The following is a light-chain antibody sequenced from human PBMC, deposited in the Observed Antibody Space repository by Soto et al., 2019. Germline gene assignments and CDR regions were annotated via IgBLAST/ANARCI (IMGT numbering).Light chain of an antibody. CDR1: SSDVGAYNY. J-gene: IGLJ2*01. Sequence: QPVLTQPPAASGSPGQSVTISCTGTSSDVGAYNYVSWYQQHPGKAPKLIIYDVNKRPSGVPDRFSGSKSGNTASLTVSGLQAEDEADYSCSSFAGSGYHVVFGGGTKLTVL. CDR3: SSFAGSGYHVV. CDR2: DVN. V-gene: IGLV2-8*01.